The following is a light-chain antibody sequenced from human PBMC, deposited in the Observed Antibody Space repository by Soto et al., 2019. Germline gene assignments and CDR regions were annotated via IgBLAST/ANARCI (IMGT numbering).Light chain of an antibody. J-gene: IGKJ1*01. V-gene: IGKV3-15*01. CDR2: GAS. CDR3: QHYNNWPPWT. Sequence: EIVMTQSPATLSVSPGERATLSCRASQSISRNLAWYQRKPGQAPRLLIYGASTRATGIPARFSGSGSGTEFTLTISSLQSEDFAVYYCQHYNNWPPWTFGQGTKVEIK. CDR1: QSISRN.